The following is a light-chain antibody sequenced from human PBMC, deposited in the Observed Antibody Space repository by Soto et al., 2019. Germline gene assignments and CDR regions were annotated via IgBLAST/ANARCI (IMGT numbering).Light chain of an antibody. CDR1: QSVSSSY. J-gene: IGKJ1*01. CDR2: GAS. V-gene: IGKV3-20*01. CDR3: QQYGSSPTWT. Sequence: EIVLTQSPDTLSLSPGERVTISCRASQSVSSSYLAWYQQIPGQAPRLLIYGASTRATGIPDRFSGSGSGTDFTLTINRLEPEDFAVYYCQQYGSSPTWTFGQGTKVDIK.